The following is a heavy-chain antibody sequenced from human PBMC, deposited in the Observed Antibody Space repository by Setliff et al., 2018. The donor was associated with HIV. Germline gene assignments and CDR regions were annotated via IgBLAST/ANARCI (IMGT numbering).Heavy chain of an antibody. CDR2: IYYTGIP. Sequence: PLETLSLTCTVSGTSINSHYWSWIRQTPGKGLQWIGLIYYTGIPTYNPSLEGRITMSVDRSKNQFSLRLTSVTAADTAMYYCARVSRLHPFDPWGQGTLVTVSS. CDR1: GTSINSHY. V-gene: IGHV4-59*11. CDR3: ARVSRLHPFDP. J-gene: IGHJ5*02. D-gene: IGHD2-15*01.